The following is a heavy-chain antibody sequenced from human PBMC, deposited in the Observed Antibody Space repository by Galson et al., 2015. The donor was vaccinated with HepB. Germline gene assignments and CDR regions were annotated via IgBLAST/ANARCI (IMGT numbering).Heavy chain of an antibody. CDR2: TYYRSKWYN. CDR1: GDSVSSNSAA. CDR3: ARFHGYSSGWYGGNDAFDI. J-gene: IGHJ3*02. V-gene: IGHV6-1*01. Sequence: CAISGDSVSSNSAAWNWIRQSPSRGLEWLGRTYYRSKWYNDYAVSVKSRITINPDTSKNQFSLQLNSVTPEDTAVYYCARFHGYSSGWYGGNDAFDIWGQGTMVTVSS. D-gene: IGHD6-19*01.